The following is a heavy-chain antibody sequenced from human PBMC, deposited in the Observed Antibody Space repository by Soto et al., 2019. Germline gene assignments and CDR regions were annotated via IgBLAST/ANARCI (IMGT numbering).Heavy chain of an antibody. CDR3: AKDLKKRITMIVVPPHGFDP. V-gene: IGHV3-23*01. D-gene: IGHD3-22*01. CDR1: GFTFSSYA. Sequence: GGSLRLSCAASGFTFSSYAMSWVRQAPGKGLEWVSAISGSGGSTYYADSVKGRFTISRDNSKNTLYLQMNSLRAEDTAVYYCAKDLKKRITMIVVPPHGFDPWGQGTLVTVSS. CDR2: ISGSGGST. J-gene: IGHJ5*02.